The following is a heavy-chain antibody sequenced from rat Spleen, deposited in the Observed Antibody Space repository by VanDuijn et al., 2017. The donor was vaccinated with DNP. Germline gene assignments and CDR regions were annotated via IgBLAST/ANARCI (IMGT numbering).Heavy chain of an antibody. CDR1: GFTFSNYY. CDR3: ARPDYYDGSYPHY. D-gene: IGHD1-12*02. CDR2: ISTSGSRT. J-gene: IGHJ2*01. V-gene: IGHV5-25*01. Sequence: EVQLVESGGGLVQPGRSLKLSCAASGFTFSNYYMAWVRQVPGKGLEWVATISTSGSRTYYPDSVKGRFTISRDNAKSSLYLQMNSLRSEDMATYYCARPDYYDGSYPHYWGQGVMVTVSS.